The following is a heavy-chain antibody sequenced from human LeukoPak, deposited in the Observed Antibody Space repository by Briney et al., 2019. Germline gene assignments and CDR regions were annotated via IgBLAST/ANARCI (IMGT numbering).Heavy chain of an antibody. CDR1: GSTVNVNY. J-gene: IGHJ2*01. Sequence: GGSLRLSGAASGSTVNVNYISWVRQAPGKGLEWVSIIYSGGNTYYADSVKGRFTISRDNSKNTLYFQMNSLRAEDTAVYYCARVRATVIDWYFDLWGRGTLVTVSS. V-gene: IGHV3-53*01. D-gene: IGHD4-17*01. CDR3: ARVRATVIDWYFDL. CDR2: IYSGGNT.